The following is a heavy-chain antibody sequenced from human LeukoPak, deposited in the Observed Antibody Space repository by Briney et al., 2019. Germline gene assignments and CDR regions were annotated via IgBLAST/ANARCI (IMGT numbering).Heavy chain of an antibody. CDR3: ARVGTYYRSLDS. V-gene: IGHV4-59*01. J-gene: IGHJ4*02. CDR2: IYHSGGT. CDR1: GGSINDAS. Sequence: SETLSLTCTVSGGSINDASWNWLRKPPGQGLEWIGYIYHSGGTNYNPSLKSRVTISLDTSKNQFSLKLSSVTAADTAVDYCARVGTYYRSLDSWGQGTLVTVSS. D-gene: IGHD3-10*01.